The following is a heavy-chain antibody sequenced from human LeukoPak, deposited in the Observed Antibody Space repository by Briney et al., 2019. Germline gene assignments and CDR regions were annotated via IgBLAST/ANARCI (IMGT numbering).Heavy chain of an antibody. V-gene: IGHV4-59*08. D-gene: IGHD3-10*01. CDR2: IYYSGST. J-gene: IGHJ4*02. Sequence: SETLCLTCTVSGGSISSYYWSWIRQPPGKGLEWIGYIYYSGSTDYNPSLKSRVTISLDTPKKQFSLKLSSVTAADTAVYYCARHGRGDRFYGSGSYDGLDYWGQGTLVTVSS. CDR3: ARHGRGDRFYGSGSYDGLDY. CDR1: GGSISSYY.